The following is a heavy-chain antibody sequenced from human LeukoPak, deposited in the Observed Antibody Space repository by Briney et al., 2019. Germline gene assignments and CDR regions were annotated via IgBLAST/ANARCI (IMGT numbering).Heavy chain of an antibody. CDR1: GFTFSSYA. CDR2: ISPSSTRI. D-gene: IGHD1/OR15-1a*01. V-gene: IGHV3-48*04. J-gene: IGHJ4*02. Sequence: PGGSLRLSCAAPGFTFSSYAMSWVRQAPGKGLEWVSYISPSSTRIDYAASVRGRFTISRDNAKRSLYLQMSSLGAEDTAVYYCARHIPRGNNYFDCWGQGTLVTVSS. CDR3: ARHIPRGNNYFDC.